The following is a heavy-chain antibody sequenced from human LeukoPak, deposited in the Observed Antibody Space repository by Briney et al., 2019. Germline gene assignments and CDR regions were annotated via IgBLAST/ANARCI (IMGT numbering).Heavy chain of an antibody. Sequence: GASVKVSCKASGYIFTNYGINWVRQAPGQGLEWMGWISTYSANTNYAQKLQGRVTMTTDTSTSTVYMELRSLRSDDTAVYYCARDHCTNGVCYIAYWGQRTLVTVSS. CDR2: ISTYSANT. J-gene: IGHJ4*02. D-gene: IGHD2-8*01. CDR3: ARDHCTNGVCYIAY. CDR1: GYIFTNYG. V-gene: IGHV1-18*01.